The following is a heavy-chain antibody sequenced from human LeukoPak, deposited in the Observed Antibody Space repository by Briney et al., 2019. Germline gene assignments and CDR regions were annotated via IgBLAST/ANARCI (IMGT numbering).Heavy chain of an antibody. Sequence: GGSLRLSCAASGFTFSTYSMNWARQAPGKGLEWVSYISSDSNTIYYADSVKGRFTISRDNAKNSLYLQMNSLRAEDTAVYYCARAVTTVVTPIGYWGQGTLVTVSS. J-gene: IGHJ4*02. CDR3: ARAVTTVVTPIGY. D-gene: IGHD4-23*01. CDR1: GFTFSTYS. CDR2: ISSDSNTI. V-gene: IGHV3-48*04.